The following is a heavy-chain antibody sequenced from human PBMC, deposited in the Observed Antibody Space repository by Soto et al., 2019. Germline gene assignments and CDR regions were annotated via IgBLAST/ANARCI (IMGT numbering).Heavy chain of an antibody. D-gene: IGHD2-2*02. CDR3: ATHRSYYSSTICYIGYYYYYGMDV. J-gene: IGHJ6*02. Sequence: ASVKVSCKASGYTFTSYGISWVRQAPGQGLEWMGWISAYNGNTNYAQKLQGRVTMTTDTSTSTAYMELRSLRSDDPAVYYCATHRSYYSSTICYIGYYYYYGMDVWGQGTTVTVSS. CDR2: ISAYNGNT. V-gene: IGHV1-18*04. CDR1: GYTFTSYG.